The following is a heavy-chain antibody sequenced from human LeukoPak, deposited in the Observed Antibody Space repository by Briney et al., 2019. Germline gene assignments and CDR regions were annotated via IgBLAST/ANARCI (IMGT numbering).Heavy chain of an antibody. CDR2: IRSSSRTI. CDR3: GSGYNWFDP. Sequence: GGSLRLSCAASGFTFSSYSMNWVRQAPGKGLEWISYIRSSSRTIYYADSVKGRFTISRDNAKNSLVLQMHSLRAEDTAVYYCGSGYNWFDPWGQGTLVTVSS. V-gene: IGHV3-48*04. J-gene: IGHJ5*02. CDR1: GFTFSSYS. D-gene: IGHD5-12*01.